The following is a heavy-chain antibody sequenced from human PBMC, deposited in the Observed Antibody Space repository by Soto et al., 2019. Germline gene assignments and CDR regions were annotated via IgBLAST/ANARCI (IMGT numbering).Heavy chain of an antibody. J-gene: IGHJ4*02. CDR1: GYTFTSYY. V-gene: IGHV1-46*01. Sequence: GASVKVSCKASGYTFTSYYMHWVRQVPGQGLEWMGIINPSGGSTSYAQKFQGRVTMTRDTSTSTVYMELSSLRSEDTAVYYCARELPILNYYDSSGPDYWGQGTLVTVPQ. D-gene: IGHD3-22*01. CDR2: INPSGGST. CDR3: ARELPILNYYDSSGPDY.